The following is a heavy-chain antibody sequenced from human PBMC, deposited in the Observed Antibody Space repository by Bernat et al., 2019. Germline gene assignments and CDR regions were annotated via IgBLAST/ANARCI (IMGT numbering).Heavy chain of an antibody. CDR2: VYPGDSDT. J-gene: IGHJ5*01. D-gene: IGHD6-13*01. CDR3: TRLWSTTTAAAYFAS. CDR1: GYTFTNYW. V-gene: IGHV5-51*03. Sequence: EVQLVQSGAEVKKPGESLKISCKASGYTFTNYWIAWVRQMPGKGLECMGLVYPGDSDTRYSPSFQGQVTISADKSITTVYLQWRSLKATDTAINYCTRLWSTTTAAAYFASWGRGTLVTVSS.